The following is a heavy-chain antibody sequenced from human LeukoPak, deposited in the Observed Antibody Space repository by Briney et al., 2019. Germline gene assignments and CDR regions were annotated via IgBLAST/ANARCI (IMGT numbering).Heavy chain of an antibody. CDR2: MNPNSGNT. Sequence: GASVKVSCKASEYTFTSYDINWVRQATRQGLEWMGWMNPNSGNTGYAQKFRGRITMTRNTSISTAYMELSSLTSEDTAVYYCARIAAAGNRRLNYWGQGTLVTVSS. D-gene: IGHD6-13*01. J-gene: IGHJ4*02. V-gene: IGHV1-8*01. CDR3: ARIAAAGNRRLNY. CDR1: EYTFTSYD.